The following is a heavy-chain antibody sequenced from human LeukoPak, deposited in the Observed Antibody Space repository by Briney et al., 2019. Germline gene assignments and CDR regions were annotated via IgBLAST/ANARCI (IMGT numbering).Heavy chain of an antibody. CDR1: GGTFSSYA. V-gene: IGHV1-69*05. CDR2: IIPIFGTA. CDR3: SGDLNWFDP. J-gene: IGHJ5*02. Sequence: GASVKVSCKASGGTFSSYAISWARQAPGQGLEWMGRIIPIFGTANYAQKFQGRVTITTDESTSTAYMELSSLRSEDTAVYYCSGDLNWFDPWGQGTLVTVSS.